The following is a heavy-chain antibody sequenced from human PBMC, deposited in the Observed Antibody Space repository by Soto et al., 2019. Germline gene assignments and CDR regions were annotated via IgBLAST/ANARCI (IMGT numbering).Heavy chain of an antibody. D-gene: IGHD3-3*01. CDR1: GGSISSYY. Sequence: QVQLQESGPGLVKPSETLSLTCTVSGGSISSYYWSWIRQPPGKGLEWIGYIYYSGSTNYSPSLKRRVTISVDTSKNQFSLKLSSVTAADTAVYYCARDYDFWSGYGWVNWGFDPWGQGTLVTVSS. CDR2: IYYSGST. V-gene: IGHV4-59*01. CDR3: ARDYDFWSGYGWVNWGFDP. J-gene: IGHJ5*02.